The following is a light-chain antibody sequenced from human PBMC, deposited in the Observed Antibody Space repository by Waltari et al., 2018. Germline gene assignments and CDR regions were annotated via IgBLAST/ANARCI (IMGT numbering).Light chain of an antibody. V-gene: IGLV1-51*01. CDR3: ATWDNSLSAWV. CDR1: TSNVGNNF. CDR2: DNL. Sequence: QSVLTQPPSVSAAPGQKVSISCSGRTSNVGNNFVSWYQQLPGTAPKLLIYDNLKPPPWLPDRFCGSKSGTSATLVSTGLQTADEAEYYCATWDNSLSAWVFGGGTQVTVL. J-gene: IGLJ3*02.